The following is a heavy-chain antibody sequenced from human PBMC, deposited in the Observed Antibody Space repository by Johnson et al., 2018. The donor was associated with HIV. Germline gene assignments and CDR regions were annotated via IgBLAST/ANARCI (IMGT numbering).Heavy chain of an antibody. V-gene: IGHV3-30*04. D-gene: IGHD3-16*01. Sequence: QVQLMESGGVVVQPGGSLRLSCAVSGFTFDNYAMHWVRQAPGKGLEWVAVISYDGSNKYYADSVKGRFTISRDNYKNTLYLQMNSLRAEDTAVYYCARDGGHPVDAFDIWGQGTMVTVSS. CDR2: ISYDGSNK. CDR3: ARDGGHPVDAFDI. J-gene: IGHJ3*02. CDR1: GFTFDNYA.